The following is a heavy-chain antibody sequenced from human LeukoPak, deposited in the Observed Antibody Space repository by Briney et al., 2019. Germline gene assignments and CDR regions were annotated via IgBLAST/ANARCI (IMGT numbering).Heavy chain of an antibody. V-gene: IGHV3-11*01. J-gene: IGHJ5*02. D-gene: IGHD2-21*01. Sequence: GGSLRLSCAASGFTFSDYYMSWIRQAPGKGLEWLSYISKNGKTIYYADSVKGRFTISRDNAKKSVYLQMNSLRAEDTAVYYCATTGLLGDIPWGQGTLVTVSS. CDR3: ATTGLLGDIP. CDR1: GFTFSDYY. CDR2: ISKNGKTI.